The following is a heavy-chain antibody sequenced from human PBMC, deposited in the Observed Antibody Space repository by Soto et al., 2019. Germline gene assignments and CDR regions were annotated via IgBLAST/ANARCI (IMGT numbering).Heavy chain of an antibody. CDR3: ARYYDFWSGYYMGY. CDR2: IKQDGSEK. V-gene: IGHV3-7*01. D-gene: IGHD3-3*01. Sequence: EVQLVESGGGLVQPGGSLRLSCAASGFTFSSYWMSWVRQAPGKGLERVANIKQDGSEKYYVDSVKGRFTISRDNAKNSLYLQMNSLRAEDTAVYYCARYYDFWSGYYMGYWGQGTLVTVSS. CDR1: GFTFSSYW. J-gene: IGHJ4*02.